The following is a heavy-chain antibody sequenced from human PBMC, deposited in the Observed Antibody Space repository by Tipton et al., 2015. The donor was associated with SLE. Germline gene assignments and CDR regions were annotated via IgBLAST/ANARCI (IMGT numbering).Heavy chain of an antibody. D-gene: IGHD2-8*02. V-gene: IGHV4-39*07. J-gene: IGHJ5*02. CDR1: GGSVSSSSYY. Sequence: TLSLTCTVSGGSVSSSSYYWGWIRQPPGEGLEWIGTISYGGNTYYNPSLKTPVTISVDTSKNQFSLNLFSVTAADTAVYYCARDRVVVGTGGWFDTWGQGTLVTVSA. CDR2: ISYGGNT. CDR3: ARDRVVVGTGGWFDT.